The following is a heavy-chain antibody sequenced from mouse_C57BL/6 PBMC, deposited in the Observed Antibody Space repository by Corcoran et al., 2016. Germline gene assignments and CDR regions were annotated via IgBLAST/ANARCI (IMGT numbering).Heavy chain of an antibody. CDR3: ARDGNYEY. D-gene: IGHD2-1*01. V-gene: IGHV1-76*01. Sequence: QVQLKQSGAELVRPGSSVKLSCKASGYTFTDYYINWVKQRPGQGLEWIARIYPGSGNTYYNEKFKGKATLTAEKSSSTAYMQLSSLTSEDSAVYFCARDGNYEYWGQGTTLTVSS. CDR1: GYTFTDYY. CDR2: IYPGSGNT. J-gene: IGHJ2*01.